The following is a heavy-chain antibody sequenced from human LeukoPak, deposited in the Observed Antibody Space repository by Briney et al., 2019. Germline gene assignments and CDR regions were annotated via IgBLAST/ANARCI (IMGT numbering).Heavy chain of an antibody. J-gene: IGHJ3*02. V-gene: IGHV1-3*01. Sequence: ASVKVSCKVSGYTLTELSIHWVRQAPGQRLEWMGWINAGNGNTKYSQKFQGRVTITRDTSASTAYMELSSLRSEDTAVYYCARAGYDYVWGSYRSQNAFDIWGQGTMVTVSS. D-gene: IGHD3-16*02. CDR1: GYTLTELS. CDR2: INAGNGNT. CDR3: ARAGYDYVWGSYRSQNAFDI.